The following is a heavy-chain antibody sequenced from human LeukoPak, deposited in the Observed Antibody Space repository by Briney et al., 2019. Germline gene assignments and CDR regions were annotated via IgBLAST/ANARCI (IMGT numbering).Heavy chain of an antibody. CDR3: ARGHYDFWSGLQFDY. D-gene: IGHD3-3*01. V-gene: IGHV3-30*17. CDR2: ISYDGSNK. Sequence: PGRSLRLSCAASGFTFSSYAMHWVRQAPGKGLEWVAVISYDGSNKYYADSVKGRFTISRDNSKNTLYLQMNSLRAEDTAVYYCARGHYDFWSGLQFDYWGQGTLVTVSS. CDR1: GFTFSSYA. J-gene: IGHJ4*02.